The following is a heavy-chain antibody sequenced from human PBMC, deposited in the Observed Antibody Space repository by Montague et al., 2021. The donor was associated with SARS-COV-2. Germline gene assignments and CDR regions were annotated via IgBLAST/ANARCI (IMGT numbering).Heavy chain of an antibody. CDR1: GGSISPYY. D-gene: IGHD3-3*01. V-gene: IGHV4-59*12. CDR2: TSYSGST. J-gene: IGHJ6*02. CDR3: ARWGEYYDSPYYYYAMDV. Sequence: SETLSLTCTVSGGSISPYYWSWIRQSPGKGLECIGYTSYSGSTDYNPSLKSRVTISIDTSKNQFSLKLNSVTAADTAVYYCARWGEYYDSPYYYYAMDVWGQGTTVTVS.